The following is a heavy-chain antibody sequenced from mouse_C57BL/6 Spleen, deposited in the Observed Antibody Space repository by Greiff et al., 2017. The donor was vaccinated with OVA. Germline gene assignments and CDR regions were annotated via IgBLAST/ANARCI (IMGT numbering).Heavy chain of an antibody. CDR3: ARGRAIYYDYDDWFAY. J-gene: IGHJ3*01. CDR2: INPNNGGT. D-gene: IGHD2-4*01. Sequence: EVQLQQSGPELVKPGASVKIPCKASGYTFTDYNMDWVKQSHGKSLEWIGDINPNNGGTIYNQKFKGKATLTVDKSSSTAYMELRSLTSEDTAVYYCARGRAIYYDYDDWFAYWGQGTLVTVSA. CDR1: GYTFTDYN. V-gene: IGHV1-18*01.